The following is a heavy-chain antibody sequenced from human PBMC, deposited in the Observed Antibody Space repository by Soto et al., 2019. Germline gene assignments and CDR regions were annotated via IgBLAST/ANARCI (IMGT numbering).Heavy chain of an antibody. Sequence: QVQLVESGGGVVQPGRSLSLSCAASGFTFNYYPMHWVRQAPGKGLECVADISYDGINKYYADSVKGRFTISRDNSKNTLSLQMNSLRVEDTAVYYCVRRRSAVASAGYWFDPWGQGTLVTVSS. CDR1: GFTFNYYP. V-gene: IGHV3-30-3*01. CDR3: VRRRSAVASAGYWFDP. D-gene: IGHD6-19*01. J-gene: IGHJ5*02. CDR2: ISYDGINK.